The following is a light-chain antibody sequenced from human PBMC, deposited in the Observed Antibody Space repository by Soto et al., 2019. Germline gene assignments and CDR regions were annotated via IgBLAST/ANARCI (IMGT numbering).Light chain of an antibody. CDR3: TSYTSISTYV. J-gene: IGLJ1*01. CDR1: SSNIGNNY. V-gene: IGLV2-14*01. Sequence: QSVLTQPPSVSAAPGQKVTISCSGSSSNIGNNYVSWYQHHPGKAPRLVIYDVTNRPSGISDRFSGSKSGNTASLTISGLLAEDEADYYCTSYTSISTYVFGTGTKLTVL. CDR2: DVT.